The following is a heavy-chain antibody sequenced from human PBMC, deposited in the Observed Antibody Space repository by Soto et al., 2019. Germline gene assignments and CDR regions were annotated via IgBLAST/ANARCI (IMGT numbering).Heavy chain of an antibody. D-gene: IGHD3-9*01. CDR3: ARGGEGYYDILTGYYE. Sequence: SETLSLTCAVYGGSFSGYYWSWIRQPSGKGLEWIGEINHSGSTNYNPSLKSRVTISVDTSKNQFSLKLSSVTAADTAVYYCARGGEGYYDILTGYYEWGQGTLVTVSS. CDR1: GGSFSGYY. CDR2: INHSGST. V-gene: IGHV4-34*01. J-gene: IGHJ4*02.